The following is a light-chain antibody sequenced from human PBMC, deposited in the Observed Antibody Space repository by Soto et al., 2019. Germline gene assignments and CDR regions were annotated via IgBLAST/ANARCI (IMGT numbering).Light chain of an antibody. CDR1: QSVSTS. CDR3: QQRSYWPLT. J-gene: IGKJ1*01. Sequence: EIVLTQSPATLSLSPGERAALSCRASQSVSTSLAWYQQKPGQAPRLLIYDASSRATGIPARFSGSGSGTEFQLTISSREPADFALYYCQQRSYWPLTFGQGTRVEIK. V-gene: IGKV3-11*01. CDR2: DAS.